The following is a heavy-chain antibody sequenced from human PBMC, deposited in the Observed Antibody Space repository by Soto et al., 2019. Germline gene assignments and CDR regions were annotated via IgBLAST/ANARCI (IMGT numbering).Heavy chain of an antibody. D-gene: IGHD2-21*01. CDR1: GAALNSGNYY. V-gene: IGHV4-31*03. J-gene: IGHJ5*02. CDR2: IYVTGAV. Sequence: SETLSLTCSVSGAALNSGNYYWSWIRQVPGKGLEWIGHIYVTGAVDYNPSLRDRITISQDTSERQFSLNLRLVTAADTAVYYCARLRIAPNKYKWFDPWGQGTLVTFSS. CDR3: ARLRIAPNKYKWFDP.